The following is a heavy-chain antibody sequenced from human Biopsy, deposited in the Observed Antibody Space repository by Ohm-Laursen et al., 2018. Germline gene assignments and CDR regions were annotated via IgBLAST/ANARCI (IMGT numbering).Heavy chain of an antibody. CDR2: NIPILGTG. V-gene: IGHV1-69*06. J-gene: IGHJ1*01. CDR3: ATKLTGYFHH. CDR1: EGTFSNYG. D-gene: IGHD3-9*01. Sequence: ASVKVSCKAPEGTFSNYGVNWVRQAPGQGLEWLGGNIPILGTGNYAQKFQDRVTVAADTSMSTATMELRSLRSDDTAVYYCATKLTGYFHHWGQGILVIVSS.